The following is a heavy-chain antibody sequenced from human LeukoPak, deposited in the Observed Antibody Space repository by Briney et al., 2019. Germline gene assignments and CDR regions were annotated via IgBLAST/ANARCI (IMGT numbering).Heavy chain of an antibody. Sequence: GGSLRLSCAASGFTFSSYSMNWVRQAPGKGLEWVSYISSSSSTIYYADSVKGRFTISRDNAKNSLYLQMNSLRAEDTAVYYCARVSAAPPDYYYYMDVWGKGTTVTVPS. J-gene: IGHJ6*03. CDR3: ARVSAAPPDYYYYMDV. V-gene: IGHV3-48*01. CDR2: ISSSSSTI. CDR1: GFTFSSYS. D-gene: IGHD2-2*01.